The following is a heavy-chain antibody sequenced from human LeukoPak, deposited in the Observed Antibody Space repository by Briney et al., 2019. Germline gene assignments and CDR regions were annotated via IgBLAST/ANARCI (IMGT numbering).Heavy chain of an antibody. V-gene: IGHV4-39*01. D-gene: IGHD3/OR15-3a*01. CDR3: ARQTGSGLFILP. CDR1: GVSISGSNSY. CDR2: IYYSGNT. J-gene: IGHJ4*02. Sequence: SDTLSLTCTVSGVSISGSNSYWGWIRQPPGKGLEWIGSIYYSGNTYYNASLTSQLSISIDTSKNQFSLRLTSGTAADTAVYYCARQTGSGLFILPGGQGTLVTVSS.